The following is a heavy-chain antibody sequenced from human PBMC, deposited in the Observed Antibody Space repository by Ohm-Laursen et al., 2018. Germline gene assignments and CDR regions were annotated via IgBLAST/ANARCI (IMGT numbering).Heavy chain of an antibody. J-gene: IGHJ6*02. CDR1: GGSISSYY. D-gene: IGHD2-2*01. CDR3: ARNINCSSSSCYDFGMDV. CDR2: IYTSGIT. V-gene: IGHV4-4*07. Sequence: TLSLTCPVSGGSISSYYWSWIRQPAGKGLEWIGRIYTSGITNYNPSLKSRVTMSVDTSKNQFSLKLNSVTAADTAVYYCARNINCSSSSCYDFGMDVWGQGTTVTVSS.